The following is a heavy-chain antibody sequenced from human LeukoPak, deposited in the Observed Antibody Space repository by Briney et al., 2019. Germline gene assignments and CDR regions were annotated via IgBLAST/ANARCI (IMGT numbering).Heavy chain of an antibody. V-gene: IGHV1-2*06. Sequence: ASVKVSCKASGYTLTDHYMHWVRQAPGQGLEWMGRINPSSGDASYAQRFQGRVFMTRDTSISTVYMELSSLRSDDTAMYYCARGAAVGQTRDYWGQGTLVTVSS. J-gene: IGHJ4*02. CDR1: GYTLTDHY. CDR2: INPSSGDA. CDR3: ARGAAVGQTRDY. D-gene: IGHD6-13*01.